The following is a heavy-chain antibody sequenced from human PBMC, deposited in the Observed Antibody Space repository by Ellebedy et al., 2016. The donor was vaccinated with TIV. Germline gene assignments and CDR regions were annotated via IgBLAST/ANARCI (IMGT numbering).Heavy chain of an antibody. Sequence: PGGSLRLSCAASGFTFSSYGMHWVRQAPGKGLQWVAVIWYDGSNKYYADSVKGRFTISRDNSKHTLHLQMNSLRAEDTAVYYCARDSVYGSGSYCLDNWGQGTLVTISS. CDR3: ARDSVYGSGSYCLDN. V-gene: IGHV3-33*01. CDR2: IWYDGSNK. D-gene: IGHD3-10*01. CDR1: GFTFSSYG. J-gene: IGHJ4*02.